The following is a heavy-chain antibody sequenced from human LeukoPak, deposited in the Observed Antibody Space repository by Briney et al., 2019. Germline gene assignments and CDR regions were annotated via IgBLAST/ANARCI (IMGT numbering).Heavy chain of an antibody. D-gene: IGHD3-9*01. J-gene: IGHJ4*02. CDR2: INPNSGGT. CDR3: ARVFPPRDYDTLTGYPHSDY. CDR1: GYTFTGYY. V-gene: IGHV1-2*02. Sequence: ASVKVSCKASGYTFTGYYMHWVRQAPGQGLEWMGWINPNSGGTNYAQKFQGRVTMTRDTSISTAYMELSRLRSDDTAVYYCARVFPPRDYDTLTGYPHSDYWGQGTLVTVSS.